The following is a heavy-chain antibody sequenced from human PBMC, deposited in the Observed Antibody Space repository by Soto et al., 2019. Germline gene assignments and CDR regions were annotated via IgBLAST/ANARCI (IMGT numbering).Heavy chain of an antibody. D-gene: IGHD6-19*01. J-gene: IGHJ4*02. CDR3: ARDGSSGWEPGFDY. CDR2: INPNSGGT. Sequence: VKVSCKASGYTFTSYAMHWVRQAPGQGLEWMGRINPNSGGTNYAQKFQGWVTMTRDTSISTVYMELSRLRSDDTAVYYCARDGSSGWEPGFDYWGQGTLVTVSS. CDR1: GYTFTSYA. V-gene: IGHV1-2*04.